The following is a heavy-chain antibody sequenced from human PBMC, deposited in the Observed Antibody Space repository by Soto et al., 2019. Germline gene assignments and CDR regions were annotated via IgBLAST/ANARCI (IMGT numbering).Heavy chain of an antibody. D-gene: IGHD2-2*01. V-gene: IGHV1-18*01. CDR1: GYTFTSYG. J-gene: IGHJ4*02. Sequence: QVQLVQSGAEVKKPGASVKVSCKASGYTFTSYGISWVRQAPGQGLEWMGWISAYNGNTNYAQKLQGRVTMTTDTSTSTAYMELRSLRSDDTAVYYCSRLSGLPAAFLPTFQVDYWGQGTLVTVSS. CDR3: SRLSGLPAAFLPTFQVDY. CDR2: ISAYNGNT.